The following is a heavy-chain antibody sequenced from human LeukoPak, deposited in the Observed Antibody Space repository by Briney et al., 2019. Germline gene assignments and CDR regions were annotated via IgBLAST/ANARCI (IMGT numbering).Heavy chain of an antibody. CDR2: IIPILCIA. V-gene: IGHV1-69*04. D-gene: IGHD3-10*01. Sequence: ASVKVSCKASRGTFSSYAISWVRQAPGQGLEWMGRIIPILCIANYAQKFQGRVTITADKSTSTAYMELSSLRSEDTAVYYCASDASLANYYGSGSLDYWGQGTLVTVSS. J-gene: IGHJ4*02. CDR3: ASDASLANYYGSGSLDY. CDR1: RGTFSSYA.